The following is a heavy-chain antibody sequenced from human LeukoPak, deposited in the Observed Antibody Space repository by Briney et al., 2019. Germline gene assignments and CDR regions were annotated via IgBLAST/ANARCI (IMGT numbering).Heavy chain of an antibody. CDR3: ARDSPGYGGYSY. J-gene: IGHJ4*02. D-gene: IGHD5-12*01. CDR1: GFTFSRYW. CDR2: IKEDGSAK. V-gene: IGHV3-7*04. Sequence: PGGSLRLSCTASGFTFSRYWMTGVRQAPGKGLEWVANIKEDGSAKYYVDSMKGRFTISRDNAKNSLYLQINSLRAEDTAVYYCARDSPGYGGYSYWGQGTLVTVSS.